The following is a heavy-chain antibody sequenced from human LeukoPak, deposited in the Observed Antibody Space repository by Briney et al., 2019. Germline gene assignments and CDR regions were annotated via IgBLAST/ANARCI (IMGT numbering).Heavy chain of an antibody. Sequence: GGSLRLSCAASGXTFSSYAMSWVRQAPGKGLEWVSAISGSGGSTYYADSVKGRFTISRDNAKNSLYLQMNSLRAEDTAVYYCARDRDSSSSFDYWGQGTLVTVSS. V-gene: IGHV3-23*01. D-gene: IGHD6-6*01. CDR1: GXTFSSYA. CDR2: ISGSGGST. CDR3: ARDRDSSSSFDY. J-gene: IGHJ4*02.